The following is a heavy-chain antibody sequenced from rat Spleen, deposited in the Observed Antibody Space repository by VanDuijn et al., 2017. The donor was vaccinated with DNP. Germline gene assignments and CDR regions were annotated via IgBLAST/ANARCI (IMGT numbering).Heavy chain of an antibody. CDR3: TRTGDYYVMDV. V-gene: IGHV2S8*01. CDR2: ISSGGDT. J-gene: IGHJ4*01. CDR1: GFSLTSYG. Sequence: QVQLKESGPGLVQPSQTLSLTCTVSGFSLTSYGVNWVRQPPGKGLEWIVAISSGGDTFYNSTLKSRLSISRDTSKNQVFLKMNSLQTEDTAIYFCTRTGDYYVMDVWGQGTSVTVSS.